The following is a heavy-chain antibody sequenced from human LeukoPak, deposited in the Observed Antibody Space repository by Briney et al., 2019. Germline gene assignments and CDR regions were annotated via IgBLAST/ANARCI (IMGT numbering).Heavy chain of an antibody. CDR1: GFTFSSYA. V-gene: IGHV3-7*01. CDR2: IKEDGSEK. CDR3: ARGNRYGSYFDS. J-gene: IGHJ4*02. D-gene: IGHD5-18*01. Sequence: PGGSLRLSCAASGFTFSSYAMSWVRQAPGKGLEWVANIKEDGSEKYYVDSMKGRFTISRDNAKDSLYLQMNSLRVEDTAVYYCARGNRYGSYFDSWGQGTLVTVSS.